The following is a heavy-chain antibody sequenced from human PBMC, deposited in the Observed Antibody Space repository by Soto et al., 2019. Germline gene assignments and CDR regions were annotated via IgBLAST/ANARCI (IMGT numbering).Heavy chain of an antibody. J-gene: IGHJ3*01. D-gene: IGHD3-10*01. Sequence: SHTLSLTWALSGESVSSDITSWNWIRQSPARRLEWLGRTYYRSKWFDDYAASVKSRITINPDTSKNQFSLELNSMTPEDTAVYYCARGNALDVWGQGTVVTVSS. CDR3: ARGNALDV. CDR1: GESVSSDITS. CDR2: TYYRSKWFD. V-gene: IGHV6-1*01.